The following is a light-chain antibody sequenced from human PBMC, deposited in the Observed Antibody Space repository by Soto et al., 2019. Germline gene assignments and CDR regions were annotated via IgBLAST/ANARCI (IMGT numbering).Light chain of an antibody. CDR3: AAWDDSLNGRV. CDR2: SNN. J-gene: IGLJ1*01. CDR1: SSNIGSNT. V-gene: IGLV1-44*01. Sequence: VLTQPPSASGTPGQRVTISCSGSSSNIGSNTVNWYQQLPGTAPKLLIYSNNQRPSGVPDRFSGSKSGTSASLAISGLQSEDEADYYCAAWDDSLNGRVFGTGTKLTVL.